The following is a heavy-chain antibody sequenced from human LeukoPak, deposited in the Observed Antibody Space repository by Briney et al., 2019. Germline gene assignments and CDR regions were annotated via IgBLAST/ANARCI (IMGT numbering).Heavy chain of an antibody. Sequence: PSETLSLTCTVSGGSISTYYWSWFRQPPGKGLEWIGYVYYSGRTNYNPSLKSRVTISLDTSKKQFSLKVSSVTAADTAVYYCARGTSSGWFDPWGQGTLVTVSS. J-gene: IGHJ5*02. V-gene: IGHV4-59*01. D-gene: IGHD6-19*01. CDR1: GGSISTYY. CDR2: VYYSGRT. CDR3: ARGTSSGWFDP.